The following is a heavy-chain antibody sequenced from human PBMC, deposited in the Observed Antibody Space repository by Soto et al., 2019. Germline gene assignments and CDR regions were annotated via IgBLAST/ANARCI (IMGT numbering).Heavy chain of an antibody. V-gene: IGHV3-48*01. D-gene: IGHD2-15*01. CDR2: ISSTSTTI. Sequence: EVQLVESGGGLVQPGGSLRLSCAASGFTFSSYSMSWVRQAPGKGLEWVSYISSTSTTIYYADSVKGRFTISRDNAKNSMYLHMNRLSAEDTAVYYCARDRGCSGGICYRDLGSWGRGTLVTVSS. CDR1: GFTFSSYS. J-gene: IGHJ4*02. CDR3: ARDRGCSGGICYRDLGS.